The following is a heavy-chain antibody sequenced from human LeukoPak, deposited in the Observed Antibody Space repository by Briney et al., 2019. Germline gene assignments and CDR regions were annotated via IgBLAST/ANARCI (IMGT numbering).Heavy chain of an antibody. Sequence: PSQTLSFTCTVSGGSISSGGYYWSWIRQHPGKGLEWIGYIYYSGSTYYNPSLKSRVTISVDTSKNQFSLKLSSVTAADTAVYYCASGLVADDSSGYYGLEYYFDYWGQGTLVTVSS. J-gene: IGHJ4*02. CDR2: IYYSGST. CDR1: GGSISSGGYY. V-gene: IGHV4-31*03. CDR3: ASGLVADDSSGYYGLEYYFDY. D-gene: IGHD3-22*01.